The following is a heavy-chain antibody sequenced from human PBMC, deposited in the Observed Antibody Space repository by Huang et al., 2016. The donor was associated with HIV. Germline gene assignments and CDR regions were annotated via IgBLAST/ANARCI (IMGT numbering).Heavy chain of an antibody. CDR3: VKEERHTLRFAF. Sequence: EVQLLVSGGGLVQPGGYLSLSCAVSGFTFIDSGLSWVRQAPGKGLEGVGGRSGRVVIGMGGSTYYSDEVRGRCTISRDNANNALDLQMHSLRGEDTATYYCVKEERHTLRFAFWGQGTLVTVSS. CDR1: GFTFIDSG. J-gene: IGHJ4*02. V-gene: IGHV3-23*01. CDR2: RSGRVVIGMGGST.